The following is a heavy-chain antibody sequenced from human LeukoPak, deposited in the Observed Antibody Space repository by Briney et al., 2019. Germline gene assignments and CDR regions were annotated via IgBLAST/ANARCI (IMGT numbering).Heavy chain of an antibody. CDR3: AKDSADGYRAYYFGMDV. D-gene: IGHD5-24*01. CDR1: GFTFDDYA. J-gene: IGHJ6*02. V-gene: IGHV3-9*01. Sequence: GGSLRLSCAASGFTFDDYAMHWVRQGPGKGLEWVSGISWNSGTIGYADSVKGRFTISRDNVKNSLYLQLSSLRPEDTALYYCAKDSADGYRAYYFGMDVWGQGTTVTVSS. CDR2: ISWNSGTI.